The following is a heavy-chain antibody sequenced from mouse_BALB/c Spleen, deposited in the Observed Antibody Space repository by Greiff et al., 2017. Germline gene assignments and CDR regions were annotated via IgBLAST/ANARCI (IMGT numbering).Heavy chain of an antibody. J-gene: IGHJ2*01. Sequence: VQLKESGAELVKPGASVKLSCTASGFNIKDTYMHWVKQRPEQGLEWIGRIDPANGNTKYDPKFQGKATITADTSSNTAYLQLSSLTSEDTAVYYCARIYYDLYYFDYWGQGTTLTVSS. CDR2: IDPANGNT. V-gene: IGHV14-3*02. CDR1: GFNIKDTY. D-gene: IGHD2-4*01. CDR3: ARIYYDLYYFDY.